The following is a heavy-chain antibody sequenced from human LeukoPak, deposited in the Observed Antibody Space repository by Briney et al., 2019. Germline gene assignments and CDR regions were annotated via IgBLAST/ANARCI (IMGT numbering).Heavy chain of an antibody. J-gene: IGHJ5*01. D-gene: IGHD3-22*01. Sequence: PGGSLRLSCAASGFTFSNAWMSWVRQAPGKGLEWVCRINSKTDGGTTDYAAPVKGRFTISRDDSKNTLYLQMNSVKTEDTAVYYCTTDPLYYYDSSGYYLDSWGQGTLVTVSS. CDR3: TTDPLYYYDSSGYYLDS. V-gene: IGHV3-15*01. CDR1: GFTFSNAW. CDR2: INSKTDGGTT.